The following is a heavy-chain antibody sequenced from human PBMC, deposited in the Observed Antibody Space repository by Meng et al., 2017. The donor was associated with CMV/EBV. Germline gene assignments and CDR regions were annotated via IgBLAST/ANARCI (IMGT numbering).Heavy chain of an antibody. CDR3: ARAAVFEKIVVVPTAIGS. V-gene: IGHV3-21*04. Sequence: GESLKIPCAASGFTFNTYTMNWVRQAPGKGLEWVSSISATGTSIYYADSVKGRFTISRDNAKNSVFLQMNSLGAEDTAMYYCARAAVFEKIVVVPTAIGSWGRGTLVTVSS. CDR1: GFTFNTYT. D-gene: IGHD2-2*01. CDR2: ISATGTSI. J-gene: IGHJ5*01.